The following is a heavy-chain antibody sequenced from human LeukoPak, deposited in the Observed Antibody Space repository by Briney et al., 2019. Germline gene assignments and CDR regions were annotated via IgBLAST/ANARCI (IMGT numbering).Heavy chain of an antibody. V-gene: IGHV4-34*01. CDR3: VGFYRTRRFDP. J-gene: IGHJ5*02. CDR2: INHSGST. Sequence: SETLSLTCAVYGGSFSGYYWSWIRQPPGKGLEWIGEINHSGSTNYNPSLKSRVTISVDSSKNQFSLKLNSVTAADTAVYHCVGFYRTRRFDPWGQGTLVTVSS. D-gene: IGHD1-26*01. CDR1: GGSFSGYY.